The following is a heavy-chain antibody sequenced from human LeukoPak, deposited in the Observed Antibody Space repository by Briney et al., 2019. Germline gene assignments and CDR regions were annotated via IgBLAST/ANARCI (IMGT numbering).Heavy chain of an antibody. CDR1: GYSISSGYY. V-gene: IGHV4-38-2*02. CDR3: ARVITMVRGNFDY. CDR2: IYHSGST. D-gene: IGHD3-10*01. Sequence: PSETLSLTCTVSGYSISSGYYWGWIRQPPGKGLEWIGSIYHSGSTYYNPSLKSRVTISVDTSKNQFSLKLSSVTAADTAVYYCARVITMVRGNFDYWGQGTLVTVSS. J-gene: IGHJ4*02.